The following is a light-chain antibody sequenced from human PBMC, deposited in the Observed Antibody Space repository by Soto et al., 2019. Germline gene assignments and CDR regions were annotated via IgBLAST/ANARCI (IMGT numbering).Light chain of an antibody. CDR2: DAS. V-gene: IGKV1-33*01. Sequence: DIQMTQSPSSLSASVGDRVTITCRASQSISSYLNWYQQKPGKAPNLLIYDASNLEIRVPARFSGSGSGTHFTFTISSLQTEDIGTYYCQQYDILPITFGRGTRLE. CDR1: QSISSY. CDR3: QQYDILPIT. J-gene: IGKJ5*01.